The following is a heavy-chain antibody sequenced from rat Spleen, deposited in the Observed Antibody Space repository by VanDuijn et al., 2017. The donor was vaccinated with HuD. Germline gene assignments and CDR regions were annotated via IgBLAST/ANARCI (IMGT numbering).Heavy chain of an antibody. J-gene: IGHJ2*01. CDR1: GFTFSDYY. V-gene: IGHV5-22*01. D-gene: IGHD1-1*01. CDR2: ISYEGSST. CDR3: ARHPILGLLQWSHVMDA. Sequence: EVQLVESGGGLVQPGRSMKLSCAASGFTFSDYYMAWVRQAPKKGLEWVASISYEGSSTYYGDSVKGRFTISRDNAKSTLYLQMNSLRSEDTATYYCARHPILGLLQWSHVMDAWGQGVMVTVSS.